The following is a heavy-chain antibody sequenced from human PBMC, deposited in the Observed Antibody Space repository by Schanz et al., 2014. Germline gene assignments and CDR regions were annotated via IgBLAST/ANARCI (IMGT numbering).Heavy chain of an antibody. J-gene: IGHJ4*02. CDR1: GGSISSSTYW. Sequence: QLQLQESGPGLVKPSETLSLTCTVSGGSISSSTYWWGWIRQPPGKGLEWIGGIYYSGTTYYNPSLKSRVSISLDPSKTQFFLNLNSLTAADTAIYYCSRGECSSTSCHEVAPPDDWGQGTLVTVSS. V-gene: IGHV4-39*07. CDR3: SRGECSSTSCHEVAPPDD. CDR2: IYYSGTT. D-gene: IGHD2-2*01.